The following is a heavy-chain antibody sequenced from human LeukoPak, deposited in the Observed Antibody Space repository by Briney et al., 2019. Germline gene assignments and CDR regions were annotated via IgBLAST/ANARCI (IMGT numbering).Heavy chain of an antibody. CDR3: ARGPASGSNFAWFDT. CDR2: IYTSGST. Sequence: SETLSLTCTVSGGSISSGSYYWSWIRQPAGKGLEWIGRIYTSGSTNYSPSLKSRVTISVDTSKNQLSLKLTSVTAADTAVYYCARGPASGSNFAWFDTWGQGTLVTVSS. V-gene: IGHV4-61*02. D-gene: IGHD3-10*01. J-gene: IGHJ5*02. CDR1: GGSISSGSYY.